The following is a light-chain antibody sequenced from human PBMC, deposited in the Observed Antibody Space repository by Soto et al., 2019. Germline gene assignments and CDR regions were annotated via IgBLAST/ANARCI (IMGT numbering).Light chain of an antibody. CDR2: GAS. Sequence: EIVMTQSPATLSVSPGERATLSFRASQSVSSNLAWYQQKPGQAPRLLIYGASTRVTGIPARFSGGGSGTEFTLTISSLQSEDFAVYYCQQYNNWPGTFGQGTKVDIK. V-gene: IGKV3-15*01. CDR3: QQYNNWPGT. CDR1: QSVSSN. J-gene: IGKJ1*01.